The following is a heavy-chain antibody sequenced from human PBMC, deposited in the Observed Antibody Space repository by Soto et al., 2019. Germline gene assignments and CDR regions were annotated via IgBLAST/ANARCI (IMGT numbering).Heavy chain of an antibody. V-gene: IGHV6-1*01. D-gene: IGHD6-19*01. J-gene: IGHJ4*02. Sequence: SQNLSLTCAISGASVSSISAAWNWIRQSPSRGLEWLGRTYYRSKWYNEYEVSVRSRIAINPDTSRNQFSLQRDYVTPEDKDVYYFARTSGYFDSWAQGSLVTVSS. CDR1: GASVSSISAA. CDR3: ARTSGYFDS. CDR2: TYYRSKWYN.